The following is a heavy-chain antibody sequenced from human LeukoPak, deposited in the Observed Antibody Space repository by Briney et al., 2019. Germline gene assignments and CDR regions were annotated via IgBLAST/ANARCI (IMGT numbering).Heavy chain of an antibody. CDR3: AKSATTSVYYYMDV. Sequence: GGSLRLSCAASGFTFSNYAMSWVRQAPGKGLEWVSSISGSGGATYYADSVKGRFTISRDNSKNTLYLQRNSLRVEDTAVYYCAKSATTSVYYYMDVWGKGTTVSVSS. V-gene: IGHV3-23*01. CDR1: GFTFSNYA. D-gene: IGHD1-26*01. J-gene: IGHJ6*03. CDR2: ISGSGGAT.